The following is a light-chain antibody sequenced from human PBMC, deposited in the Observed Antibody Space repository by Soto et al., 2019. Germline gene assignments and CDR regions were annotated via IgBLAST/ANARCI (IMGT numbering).Light chain of an antibody. V-gene: IGKV1-5*03. CDR3: QHYNTYWT. CDR1: QSITSW. J-gene: IGKJ1*01. CDR2: KAS. Sequence: DIQMTQSPSTLSASVGDRVTITCRASQSITSWLAWYQQKPGKAPKLLIYKASILESGVPSRFSGSGSGTDVTLTISSLQPDDFATYYCQHYNTYWTFGQGTKVEIK.